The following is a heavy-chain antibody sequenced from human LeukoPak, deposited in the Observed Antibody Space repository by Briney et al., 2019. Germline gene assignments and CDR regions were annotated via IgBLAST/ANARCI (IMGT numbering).Heavy chain of an antibody. CDR2: MNPNSGNT. Sequence: GASVKVSCKASGYTFTSYDINWVRQATGQGLEWMGWMNPNSGNTGYAQKFQGRVTITAGESTSTAYMELSSLRSEDTAVYYCAINVDTAMVLFDYWGQGTLVTVSS. J-gene: IGHJ4*02. D-gene: IGHD5-18*01. CDR3: AINVDTAMVLFDY. V-gene: IGHV1-8*01. CDR1: GYTFTSYD.